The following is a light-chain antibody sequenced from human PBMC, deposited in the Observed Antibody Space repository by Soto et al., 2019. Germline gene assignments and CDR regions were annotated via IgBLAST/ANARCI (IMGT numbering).Light chain of an antibody. CDR3: QQVKANPRT. CDR1: QAVPNN. Sequence: DIHLTQSTSFLSASLGDRVTTTCRPSQAVPNNMAWYQQKPGKPPKLLIDEESTLPSGVPSRLSGRKSGTQFTLTIDSLQPEDFATYYCQQVKANPRTFGGGTKVDI. CDR2: EES. V-gene: IGKV1-9*01. J-gene: IGKJ4*01.